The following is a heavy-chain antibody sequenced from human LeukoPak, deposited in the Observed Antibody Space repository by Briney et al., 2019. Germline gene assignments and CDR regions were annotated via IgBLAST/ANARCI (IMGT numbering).Heavy chain of an antibody. D-gene: IGHD2-8*01. CDR2: MNPNNGNT. V-gene: IGHV1-8*02. J-gene: IGHJ4*02. Sequence: ASVKVSCKASGYTFTSYDIIWLRQATGQGLEWMGWMNPNNGNTGYVQKLQGRLTMTRDTSISTAYMELSSLRSEDTAVYYCARDLVDNACDFWGQGTLVTVSS. CDR3: ARDLVDNACDF. CDR1: GYTFTSYD.